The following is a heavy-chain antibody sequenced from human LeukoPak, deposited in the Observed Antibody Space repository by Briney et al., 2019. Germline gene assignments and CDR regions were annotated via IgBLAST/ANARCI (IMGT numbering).Heavy chain of an antibody. Sequence: PSETLSLTCTVSGTSMSNHYWSWIRQSPGKGLEWSGYVSGSETTNYNPSLNGRVTMSVDISNNQFSLKLTSVTPADTALYYCATRPGGSRWYGVFDFWSRGTHVTVSS. CDR2: VSGSETT. CDR1: GTSMSNHY. D-gene: IGHD6-13*01. J-gene: IGHJ4*02. V-gene: IGHV4-59*11. CDR3: ATRPGGSRWYGVFDF.